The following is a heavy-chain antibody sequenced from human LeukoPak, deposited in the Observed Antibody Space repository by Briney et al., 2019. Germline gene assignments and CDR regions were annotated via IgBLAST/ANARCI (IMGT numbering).Heavy chain of an antibody. J-gene: IGHJ4*02. D-gene: IGHD2-2*01. Sequence: GGSLRLSCAASGFTVSSNYMSWVRQAPGKGLEWVSVIYSGGSTYYADSVKGRFTISRDNSKNTLYLQMNSLRAEDTAVYYCARGVPAASYYFDYWGQGTLVTVTS. CDR1: GFTVSSNY. CDR2: IYSGGST. V-gene: IGHV3-53*01. CDR3: ARGVPAASYYFDY.